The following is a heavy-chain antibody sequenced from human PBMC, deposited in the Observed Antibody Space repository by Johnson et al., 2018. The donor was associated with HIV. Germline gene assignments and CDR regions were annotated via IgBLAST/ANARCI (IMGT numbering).Heavy chain of an antibody. CDR1: GFTFSSYW. J-gene: IGHJ3*02. CDR2: INSDGSST. Sequence: GQLVESGGGLVQPGGSLRLSCAASGFTFSSYWMHWVRQAPGKGLVWVSRINSDGSSTSYADSVKGRFTISRDNAKNTLYLQMNSLRAEDTAVYYCAREGDGYNYDAFDIWGQGTMVTVSS. V-gene: IGHV3-74*01. CDR3: AREGDGYNYDAFDI. D-gene: IGHD5-24*01.